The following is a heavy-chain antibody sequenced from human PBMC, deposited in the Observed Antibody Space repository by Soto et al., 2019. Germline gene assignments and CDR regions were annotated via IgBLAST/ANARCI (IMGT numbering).Heavy chain of an antibody. CDR1: GDSISSSYY. V-gene: IGHV4-39*01. CDR3: ARLPVVVIALGYFDP. J-gene: IGHJ5*02. CDR2: VYYTGVT. Sequence: QLQLQESGPGLVKPSETLSLTCTVSGDSISSSYYWGWVRQPPGKGLECIGAVYYTGVTYYNPSLNIRLTISLDTSKNQFSLRLSSVTAADTAIYYCARLPVVVIALGYFDPWGPGTLVTVSS. D-gene: IGHD2-21*01.